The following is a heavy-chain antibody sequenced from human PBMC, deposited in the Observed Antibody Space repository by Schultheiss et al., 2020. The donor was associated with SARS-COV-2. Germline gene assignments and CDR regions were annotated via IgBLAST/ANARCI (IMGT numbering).Heavy chain of an antibody. CDR2: IYYNGST. Sequence: SQTLSLTCTVSIGSISDADYYWSWIRQPPGKGLEWIGDIYYNGSTNYNPSLMSRVTMSVDTSKNQFSLEMTSVTPADTAVYYCARRGDYGDYVDYWGQGTLVTVSS. D-gene: IGHD4-17*01. V-gene: IGHV4-30-4*01. CDR1: IGSISDADYY. CDR3: ARRGDYGDYVDY. J-gene: IGHJ4*02.